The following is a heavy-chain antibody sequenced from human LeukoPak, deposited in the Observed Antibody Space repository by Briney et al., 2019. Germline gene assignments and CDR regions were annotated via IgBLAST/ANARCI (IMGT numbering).Heavy chain of an antibody. CDR2: MNPNSGNT. CDR1: GYTFTSYD. V-gene: IGHV1-8*01. J-gene: IGHJ3*02. Sequence: GASVEVSCKASGYTFTSYDINWVRQATGQGLEWMGWMNPNSGNTGYAQKFQGRVTMTRNTSISTAYMELSSLRSEDTAVYYCARATSPSENDAFDIWGQGTMVTVSS. CDR3: ARATSPSENDAFDI.